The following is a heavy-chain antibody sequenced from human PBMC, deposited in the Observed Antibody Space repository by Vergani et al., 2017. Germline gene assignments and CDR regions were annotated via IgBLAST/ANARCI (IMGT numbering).Heavy chain of an antibody. CDR2: LSTSGNII. CDR3: ARDFSGLPWD. CDR1: GFTLSSYS. V-gene: IGHV3-48*01. J-gene: IGHJ4*02. Sequence: EVQLVESGGGLVQPGGSLRLSCVVSGFTLSSYSMNWVRQAPGKGLEWIAYLSTSGNIIYYSDSVRGRFTISRDTAKNSVFLHMNSLAAEDTAVYYCARDFSGLPWDWGQGTLVSVSS. D-gene: IGHD3-10*01.